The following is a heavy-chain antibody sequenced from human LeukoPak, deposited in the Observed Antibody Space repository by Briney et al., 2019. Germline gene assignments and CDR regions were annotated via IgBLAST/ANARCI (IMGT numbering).Heavy chain of an antibody. Sequence: PSETLSLTCAVYGGSFSGYYWSWIRQPPGKGLEWIGEINHSGSTNYNPSLKSRVTISVDTSKNQFSLKLSSVTAADTAVYYCARGTPPFFGVAPYGMDVWGQGTTVTVSS. V-gene: IGHV4-34*01. J-gene: IGHJ6*02. D-gene: IGHD3-3*01. CDR1: GGSFSGYY. CDR3: ARGTPPFFGVAPYGMDV. CDR2: INHSGST.